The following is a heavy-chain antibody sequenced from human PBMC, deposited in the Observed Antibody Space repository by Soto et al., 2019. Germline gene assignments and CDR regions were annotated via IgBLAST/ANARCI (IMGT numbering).Heavy chain of an antibody. CDR2: IIPIFGTA. CDR1: GGTFSSYA. Sequence: ASVKVSCKASGGTFSSYAISWVRQAPGQGLEWMGGIIPIFGTANYAQKFQGRVTITADKSTSTAYMELSSLRSEDTAVYYCARVGMITMVRGVIYNWFDPWGQGTLVTVSS. V-gene: IGHV1-69*06. CDR3: ARVGMITMVRGVIYNWFDP. J-gene: IGHJ5*02. D-gene: IGHD3-10*01.